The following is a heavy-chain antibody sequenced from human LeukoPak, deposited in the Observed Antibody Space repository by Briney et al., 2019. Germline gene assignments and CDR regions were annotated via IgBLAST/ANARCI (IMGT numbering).Heavy chain of an antibody. D-gene: IGHD6-6*01. J-gene: IGHJ3*02. CDR1: GFTFNNYG. CDR2: ISGSGSST. Sequence: GGSLRLSCAASGFTFNNYGMSWVRQAPGKGLEWFSSISGSGSSTFYADSVKGRFTISRDNSKNTLYLQMNSLRAEDTAVYYCARDPVLAHAFDIWGQGTMVTVSS. CDR3: ARDPVLAHAFDI. V-gene: IGHV3-23*01.